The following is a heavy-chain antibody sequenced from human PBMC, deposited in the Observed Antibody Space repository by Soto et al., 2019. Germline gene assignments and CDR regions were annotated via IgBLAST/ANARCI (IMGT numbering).Heavy chain of an antibody. CDR1: GGSFTDYY. Sequence: QVRLPQWGAGLLKPSETLSLTCAVYGGSFTDYYWSWIRQPPGKGRAWIGEINHSGDTNYNPSLKSGVTISVDTSKNQFSLKLSSVTAADTAVYYCARNYYDSGRFGLDPWGQGTQVTVSS. CDR2: INHSGDT. J-gene: IGHJ5*02. V-gene: IGHV4-34*01. D-gene: IGHD3-22*01. CDR3: ARNYYDSGRFGLDP.